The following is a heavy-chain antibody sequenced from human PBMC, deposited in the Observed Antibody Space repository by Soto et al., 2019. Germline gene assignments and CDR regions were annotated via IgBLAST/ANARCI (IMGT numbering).Heavy chain of an antibody. Sequence: PSETLSITRSVSGGYLSSSNYYWGWIRQPPGKGLEWIGSIYYIGSTYSNPSLKSRITISVDTSKNQFSLKLSSVTAADTAVYYCARLGILTGYRRWFDPWGQGTLVTVSS. D-gene: IGHD3-9*01. J-gene: IGHJ5*02. V-gene: IGHV4-39*01. CDR2: IYYIGST. CDR3: ARLGILTGYRRWFDP. CDR1: GGYLSSSNYY.